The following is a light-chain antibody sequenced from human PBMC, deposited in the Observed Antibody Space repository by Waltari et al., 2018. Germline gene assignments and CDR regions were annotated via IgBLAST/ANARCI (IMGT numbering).Light chain of an antibody. Sequence: DIVMTQSPLSLSVIPGESASISCRSSQSLLHSYGYNYLDWSFQKPGQSPQLLIYMGSNRAPGVPDRFSGSGSGSDFTLKISRVEADDVGVYFCMQALQTPVTFGGGTKVEIK. J-gene: IGKJ4*01. CDR2: MGS. CDR1: QSLLHSYGYNY. CDR3: MQALQTPVT. V-gene: IGKV2-28*01.